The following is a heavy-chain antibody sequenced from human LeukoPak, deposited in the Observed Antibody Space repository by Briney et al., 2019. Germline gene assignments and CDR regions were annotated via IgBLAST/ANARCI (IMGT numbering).Heavy chain of an antibody. CDR1: GYSFTTYW. J-gene: IGHJ6*02. CDR2: IFPGDFDT. CDR3: ARHQGGMDV. V-gene: IGHV5-51*01. Sequence: GESLKISCKASGYSFTTYWVAWVRQMPGKGLEWMGMIFPGDFDTRYTPSFKGQVTISVDKSISTAYLQWSSLKASDTAIYYCARHQGGMDVWGQGTTVTVSS.